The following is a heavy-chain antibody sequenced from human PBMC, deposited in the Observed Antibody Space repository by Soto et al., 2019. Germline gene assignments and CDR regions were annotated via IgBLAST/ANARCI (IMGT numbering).Heavy chain of an antibody. J-gene: IGHJ5*01. CDR1: GGSISSYY. D-gene: IGHD3-10*01. CDR2: IYYSGST. Sequence: SETLSLTCTVSGGSISSYYWSWIRQPPGKGLEWIGYIYYSGSTNYNPSLKSRVTISVDTSKNQFSLKLSSVTAADTAVYYCARQGGRGYKVDWFDPWGQGTTVTVSS. CDR3: ARQGGRGYKVDWFDP. V-gene: IGHV4-59*01.